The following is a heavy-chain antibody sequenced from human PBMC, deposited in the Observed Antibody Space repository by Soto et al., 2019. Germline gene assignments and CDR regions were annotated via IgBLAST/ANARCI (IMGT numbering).Heavy chain of an antibody. CDR2: IYYSGST. CDR1: GASITSCNYY. Sequence: SETLSLTCTVSGASITSCNYYWAWIPQPPGKGLEWVGSIYYSGSTYYNPSLKSRVTISVDTSKNQFSLKLSSVTAADTAVYYCARHLRYCSGGSCYAVYYYGMDVWGQGTTVT. V-gene: IGHV4-39*01. D-gene: IGHD2-15*01. J-gene: IGHJ6*02. CDR3: ARHLRYCSGGSCYAVYYYGMDV.